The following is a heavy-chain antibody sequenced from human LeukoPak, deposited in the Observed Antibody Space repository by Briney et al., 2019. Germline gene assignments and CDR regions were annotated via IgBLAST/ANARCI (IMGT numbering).Heavy chain of an antibody. V-gene: IGHV5-10-1*01. CDR3: ARMYYYDSSGFLDY. CDR2: IDPRDSYT. Sequence: MAGESLRISCKGSGYSFTSDWSSWVRQMPGKGLEWMGRIDPRDSYTNYSPSFQGHVTISADKSISTAYLQWSSLKASDTAMYYCARMYYYDSSGFLDYWGQGTLVTVSS. J-gene: IGHJ4*02. CDR1: GYSFTSDW. D-gene: IGHD3-22*01.